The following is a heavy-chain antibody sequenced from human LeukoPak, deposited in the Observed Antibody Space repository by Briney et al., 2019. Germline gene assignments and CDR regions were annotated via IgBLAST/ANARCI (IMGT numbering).Heavy chain of an antibody. CDR1: GFTVSSNY. Sequence: GGSLRLSCAASGFTVSSNYMSWVRQAPGKGLEWVSGIYTGGDTYYADSVKDRFTISRDNSKNTLYLQMNSLRAEDTAVYYCARGVVPAPLGGQGTLVTVSS. CDR3: ARGVVPAPL. D-gene: IGHD2-2*01. CDR2: IYTGGDT. J-gene: IGHJ4*02. V-gene: IGHV3-66*01.